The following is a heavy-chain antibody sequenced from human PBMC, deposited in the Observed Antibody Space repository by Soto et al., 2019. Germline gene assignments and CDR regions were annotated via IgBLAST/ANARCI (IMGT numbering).Heavy chain of an antibody. CDR3: ASRNCGGDCYSHFDS. CDR1: GYRFNSYW. CDR2: IDPNDSET. V-gene: IGHV5-10-1*01. J-gene: IGHJ4*02. Sequence: PGESLKISCQGSGYRFNSYWISWVRQMPGKGLEWMGRIDPNDSETKYSPSFGGQVTISADRSINTAYLEWSSLKAADTAMYYCASRNCGGDCYSHFDSWGQGALVTVSS. D-gene: IGHD2-21*02.